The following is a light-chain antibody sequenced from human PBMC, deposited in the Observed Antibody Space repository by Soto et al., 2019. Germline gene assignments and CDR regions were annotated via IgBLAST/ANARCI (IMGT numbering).Light chain of an antibody. CDR2: GAS. V-gene: IGKV1-39*01. J-gene: IGKJ1*01. CDR3: QHTFNSPPWT. CDR1: QNIDMY. Sequence: DIHMTQSPSSLSASVGDTVTITCRASQNIDMYLNWYQQKPGKALRVLISGASNLQSGVPSRFSGSGSGTDFTLTISSLQSEDFASYFCQHTFNSPPWTFGQGTKVEVK.